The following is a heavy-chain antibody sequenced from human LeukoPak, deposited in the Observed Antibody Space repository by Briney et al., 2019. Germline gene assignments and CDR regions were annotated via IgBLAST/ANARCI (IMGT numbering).Heavy chain of an antibody. Sequence: GGSLRLSCAASGFPFNDYFMSWIRQAPGKGLEWISYISSSGSTNYYADSVKGRFTISRDNSKNTLYLQMNSLRAEDTAVYYCAKETAIQLWTYFDYWGQGTLVTVSS. CDR3: AKETAIQLWTYFDY. CDR2: ISSSGSTN. CDR1: GFPFNDYF. D-gene: IGHD5-18*01. V-gene: IGHV3-11*01. J-gene: IGHJ4*02.